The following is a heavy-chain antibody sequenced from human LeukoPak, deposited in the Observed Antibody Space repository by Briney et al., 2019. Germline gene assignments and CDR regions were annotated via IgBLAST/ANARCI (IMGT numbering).Heavy chain of an antibody. CDR2: IYSGGTT. V-gene: IGHV3-53*01. D-gene: IGHD3-10*01. CDR1: GLSVSINY. Sequence: GGSLRLSCAASGLSVSINYMSWVRQAPGKGLEWVSVIYSGGTTDYVDSVKGRFTISRDNSKNTLLLQMNSLRAEDTAVYYCARVPGAYGSGTCYVWGQGTRVTVSS. J-gene: IGHJ4*02. CDR3: ARVPGAYGSGTCYV.